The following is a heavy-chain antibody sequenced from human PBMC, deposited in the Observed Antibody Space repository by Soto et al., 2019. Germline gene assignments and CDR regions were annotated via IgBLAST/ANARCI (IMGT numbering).Heavy chain of an antibody. Sequence: EPQLLESGGGLGHPGGSLRLSCAASGFTFSSYAMSWVRQAPGKGLEWVAGIRGSGVCTYYADSVRGRSTISRDNSKKTVDLQMKSLRAEDTAVYYCAKFYCISTMCQAPAAKSTGGFEIWGQGTLVTVSS. CDR1: GFTFSSYA. CDR3: AKFYCISTMCQAPAAKSTGGFEI. J-gene: IGHJ3*02. CDR2: IRGSGVCT. V-gene: IGHV3-23*01. D-gene: IGHD2-2*01.